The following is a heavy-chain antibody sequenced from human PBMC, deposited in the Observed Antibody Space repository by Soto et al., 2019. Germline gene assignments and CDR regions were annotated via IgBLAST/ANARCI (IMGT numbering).Heavy chain of an antibody. J-gene: IGHJ4*02. CDR1: GGSISSSSYY. Sequence: QLQLQESGPGLVKPSETLSLTCTVSGGSISSSSYYWGWIRQPPGKGLEWIGSLYYSGSTYYNPSPTSRVTISVDTSKNQCSLKLSAVTAADTAVYYCVGSGYSPFDYWGQGTLVTVSS. CDR3: VGSGYSPFDY. CDR2: LYYSGST. D-gene: IGHD3-22*01. V-gene: IGHV4-39*01.